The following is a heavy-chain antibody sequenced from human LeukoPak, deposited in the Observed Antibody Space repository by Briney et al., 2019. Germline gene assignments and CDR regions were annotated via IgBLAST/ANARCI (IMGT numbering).Heavy chain of an antibody. CDR1: GFTVSSNY. D-gene: IGHD2-21*02. J-gene: IGHJ4*02. V-gene: IGHV3-66*01. CDR2: IYSGGST. CDR3: ARDRRGDILDY. Sequence: PGGSLRLSCAASGFTVSSNYMSWVRQAPGKGLEWVSVIYSGGSTYYADSVKGRFTISRDNSKNTLYLQMNSLRAEDTAVYYCARDRRGDILDYWGQGTLVTVSS.